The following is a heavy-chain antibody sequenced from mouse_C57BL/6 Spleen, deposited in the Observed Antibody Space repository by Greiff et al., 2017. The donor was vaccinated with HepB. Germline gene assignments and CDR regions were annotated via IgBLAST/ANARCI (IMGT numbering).Heavy chain of an antibody. D-gene: IGHD1-2*01. CDR2: IDPSDSYT. V-gene: IGHV1-69*01. J-gene: IGHJ4*01. Sequence: QVQLKQPGAELVMPGASVKLSCKASGYTFTSYWMHWVKQRPGQGLEWIGEIDPSDSYTNYNQKFKGKSTLTVDKSSSTAYMQLSSLTSEDSAVYYCASPHYSGGAMDYWGQGTSVTVSS. CDR3: ASPHYSGGAMDY. CDR1: GYTFTSYW.